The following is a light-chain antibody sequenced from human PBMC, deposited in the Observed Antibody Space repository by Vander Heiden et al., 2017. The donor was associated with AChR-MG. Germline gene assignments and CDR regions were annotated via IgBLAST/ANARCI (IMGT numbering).Light chain of an antibody. J-gene: IGLJ2*01. CDR3: NSRDRSGNLVV. CDR1: SLRRYY. V-gene: IGLV3-19*01. CDR2: GKN. Sequence: SSELTHHPAVSVALGQTVRITCQGDSLRRYYASWYQQKPGQAPLLVIYGKNNRPSGIPDRFSGSTSGSSASLTITGAQAEDESDYYCNSRDRSGNLVVFGGGSKLTVL.